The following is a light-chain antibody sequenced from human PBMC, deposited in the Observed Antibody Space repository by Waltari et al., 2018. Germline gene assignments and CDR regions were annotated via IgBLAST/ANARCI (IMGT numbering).Light chain of an antibody. J-gene: IGKJ1*01. CDR2: DAS. V-gene: IGKV3-15*01. CDR3: QHYNNWPHT. Sequence: EIVMTQSPATLSVSPGERATLSCRASESVSSNLVWYQQKPGQAPSLLIYDASTRATGIPARFSGSRSGTEFTLTISSLQSEDFAVYYCQHYNNWPHTFGQGTKVESK. CDR1: ESVSSN.